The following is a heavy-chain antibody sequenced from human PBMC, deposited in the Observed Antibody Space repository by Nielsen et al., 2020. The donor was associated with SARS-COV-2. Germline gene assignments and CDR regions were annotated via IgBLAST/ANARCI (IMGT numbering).Heavy chain of an antibody. V-gene: IGHV3-48*01. D-gene: IGHD3-9*01. Sequence: WIRQPPGKGLEWVSYISSSSSTIYYADSVKGRFTISRDNSKNTLYLQMNSLRAEDTAVYYCAKDNKKGYDILTGYYTTSYYYYGMDVWGQGTTVTVSS. J-gene: IGHJ6*02. CDR3: AKDNKKGYDILTGYYTTSYYYYGMDV. CDR2: ISSSSSTI.